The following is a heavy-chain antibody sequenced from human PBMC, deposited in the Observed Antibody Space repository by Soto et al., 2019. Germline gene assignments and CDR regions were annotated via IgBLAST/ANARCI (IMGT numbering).Heavy chain of an antibody. CDR2: IRSKANSYAT. V-gene: IGHV3-73*01. CDR3: TRNPGYSGYDWTPNGLDV. D-gene: IGHD5-12*01. J-gene: IGHJ6*02. CDR1: GFTFSGSA. Sequence: PGGSLRLSCAASGFTFSGSAMHWVRQASGKGLEWVGRIRSKANSYATAYAASVKGRFTISRDDSKNTAYLQMNSLKTEDTAVYYCTRNPGYSGYDWTPNGLDVWGQGTTVTVSS.